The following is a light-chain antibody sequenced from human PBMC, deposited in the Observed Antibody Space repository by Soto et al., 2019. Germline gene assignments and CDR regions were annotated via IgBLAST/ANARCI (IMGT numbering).Light chain of an antibody. V-gene: IGLV1-47*01. J-gene: IGLJ1*01. CDR1: ISNIGTNY. CDR2: RDN. CDR3: AAWDDTVRSYV. Sequence: QLVLTQPPSVSGTHGQRVTISCSGGISNIGTNYVHWFQQLPGTAPKVLSNRDNQRPSGVPDRFSGSKSGTSASLAISGIRSEDEAEYYCAAWDDTVRSYVFVTGTKVTVL.